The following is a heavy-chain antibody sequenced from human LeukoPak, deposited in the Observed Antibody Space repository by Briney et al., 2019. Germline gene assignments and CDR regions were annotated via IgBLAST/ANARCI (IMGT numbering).Heavy chain of an antibody. CDR1: LGSHW. V-gene: IGHV3-7*01. CDR3: TRDQT. Sequence: GGSLRLSCVGALGSHWMSWVRQAPGKELEWVANIKEDGSQKYYMDSVKGRFTISRDNAKSSLFLQMNNLRVEDTAVYYCTRDQTWGQGTLVTVSS. CDR2: IKEDGSQK. J-gene: IGHJ4*02.